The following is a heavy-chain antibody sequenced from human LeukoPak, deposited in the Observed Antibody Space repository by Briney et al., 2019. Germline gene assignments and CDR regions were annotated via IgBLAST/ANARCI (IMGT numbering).Heavy chain of an antibody. V-gene: IGHV3-21*01. Sequence: GGSLRLSCAASGFPFTPYTMNWIRQAPRKGLEWVASMSTSGTYAYYADSVKGRFTVSRDNAKNSLYLQMNSLRAEDTAVYYCAREGSSEEFDYWGQGTLVTVSS. J-gene: IGHJ4*02. CDR2: MSTSGTYA. CDR1: GFPFTPYT. CDR3: AREGSSEEFDY. D-gene: IGHD6-19*01.